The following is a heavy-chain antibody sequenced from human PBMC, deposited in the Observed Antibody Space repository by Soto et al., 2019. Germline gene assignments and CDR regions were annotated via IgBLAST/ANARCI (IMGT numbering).Heavy chain of an antibody. CDR1: GFTFSSYW. V-gene: IGHV3-74*01. CDR2: INSDGSST. D-gene: IGHD6-13*01. J-gene: IGHJ6*02. Sequence: GGSLRLSCAASGFTFSSYWMHWVRQAPGKGLVWVSRINSDGSSTSYADSVKGRFTISRDNAKNTLYLQMNSLRAEDTAVYYCARVKAAAGTSAYYYYYGMDVWGQGTTVTVSS. CDR3: ARVKAAAGTSAYYYYYGMDV.